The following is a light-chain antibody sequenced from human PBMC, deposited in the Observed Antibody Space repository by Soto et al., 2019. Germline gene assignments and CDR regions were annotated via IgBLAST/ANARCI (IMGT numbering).Light chain of an antibody. CDR2: EVS. J-gene: IGLJ2*01. Sequence: QSVLTQPPSASGSPGQSVTISCTGTSSDVGGYNYVSWYQQHPGKAPKLMIYEVSKRPSGVPDRFSGSKSGNTASLTVSGLQAEDEADYYCSSYAGSNNLVVFGGGTKVTVX. CDR1: SSDVGGYNY. CDR3: SSYAGSNNLVV. V-gene: IGLV2-8*01.